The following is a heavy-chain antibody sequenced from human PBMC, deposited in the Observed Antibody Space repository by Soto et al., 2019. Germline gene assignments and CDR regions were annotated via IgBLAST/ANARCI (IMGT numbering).Heavy chain of an antibody. J-gene: IGHJ6*02. Sequence: EVQLLESGGGLVQPGGSLRLSCAASGFTFSSYAMSWVRQAPGKGLEWVSAISGSSGGTYYADSVKGRFTISRDNSKNTLYVQMNSLRADDTAVYYCAKVKSFYYGSGSPPNLYGMDVWGQGTTVTVSS. D-gene: IGHD3-10*01. CDR1: GFTFSSYA. V-gene: IGHV3-23*01. CDR2: ISGSSGGT. CDR3: AKVKSFYYGSGSPPNLYGMDV.